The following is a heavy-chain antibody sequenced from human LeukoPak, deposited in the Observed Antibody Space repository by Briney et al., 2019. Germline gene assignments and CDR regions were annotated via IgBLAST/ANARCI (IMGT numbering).Heavy chain of an antibody. CDR2: IRSDSSYK. CDR1: GFTFSSYA. V-gene: IGHV3-30*02. J-gene: IGHJ4*02. CDR3: ARDRGVSGNYYDY. Sequence: GGSLRLSCAASGFTFSSYAMHWVRQAPGKGLEWVTFIRSDSSYKYYADSVKGRFTTSRDNSKSTLDLQMNSLRPEDTALYYCARDRGVSGNYYDYWGQGTLVTVSS. D-gene: IGHD3-10*01.